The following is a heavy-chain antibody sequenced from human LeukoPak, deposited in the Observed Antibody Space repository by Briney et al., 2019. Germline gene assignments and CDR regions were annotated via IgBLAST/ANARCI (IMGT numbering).Heavy chain of an antibody. Sequence: PGGSLRLSCAASGFTFSSYAMNWVRQAPGKGLVWVSRINTDGSSSSYADSVKGRFTISRDNAMSTLYLQMNSLRAEDTAVCYCAKDRGEQWLVYAFDIWGQGTMVTVSS. D-gene: IGHD6-19*01. CDR2: INTDGSSS. J-gene: IGHJ3*02. CDR3: AKDRGEQWLVYAFDI. V-gene: IGHV3-74*01. CDR1: GFTFSSYA.